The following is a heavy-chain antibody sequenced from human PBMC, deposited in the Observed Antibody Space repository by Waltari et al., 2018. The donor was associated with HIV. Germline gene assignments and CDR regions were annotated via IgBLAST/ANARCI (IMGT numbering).Heavy chain of an antibody. CDR2: IYPGDSDA. CDR3: ARRGLYYFDS. J-gene: IGHJ4*02. Sequence: EVQLVQSGAEVTKPGESLKISCKGSGYRFSRYWIGWVRQMPGKGLEWMAIIYPGDSDARYSPSFQGQVTISADQSIGTAYLQWSSLKASDTAMYYCARRGLYYFDSWGQGTLVTVSS. V-gene: IGHV5-51*03. D-gene: IGHD3-10*01. CDR1: GYRFSRYW.